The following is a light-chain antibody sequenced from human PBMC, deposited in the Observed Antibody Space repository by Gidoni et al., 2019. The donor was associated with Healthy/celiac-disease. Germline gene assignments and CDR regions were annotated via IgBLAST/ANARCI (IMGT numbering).Light chain of an antibody. CDR2: EVS. V-gene: IGLV2-8*01. J-gene: IGLJ2*01. CDR3: SSYAGSNLVV. CDR1: SSDVGGYNY. Sequence: QSALTQPPSASGSPGPSVTISCTGTSSDVGGYNYVSCYQQHPGKAPKLMIYEVSKRPSGVPDRFSGSKSGNTASLTVSGLQAEDEADYYCSSYAGSNLVVFGGGTKLTVL.